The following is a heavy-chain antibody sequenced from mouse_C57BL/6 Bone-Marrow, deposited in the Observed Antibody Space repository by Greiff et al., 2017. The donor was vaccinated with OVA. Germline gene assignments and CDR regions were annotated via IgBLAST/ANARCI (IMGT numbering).Heavy chain of an antibody. J-gene: IGHJ1*03. V-gene: IGHV5-12*01. CDR2: ISNGGGST. CDR1: GFTFSDYY. CDR3: ARGGITTVVADRDPYWYFDV. Sequence: EVQLVESGGGLVQPGGSLKLSCAASGFTFSDYYMYWVRQTPEKRLEWVAYISNGGGSTYYPDTVKGRFTISRDNAKNTLYLQMSRLKSEDTAMYYCARGGITTVVADRDPYWYFDVWGTGTTVTVSS. D-gene: IGHD1-1*01.